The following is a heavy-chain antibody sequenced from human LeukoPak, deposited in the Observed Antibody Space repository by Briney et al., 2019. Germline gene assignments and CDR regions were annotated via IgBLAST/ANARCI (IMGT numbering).Heavy chain of an antibody. CDR1: GYTFTSYY. CDR2: INPSGGST. CDR3: AIGCSSTSCYSSYYYYGMDV. V-gene: IGHV1-46*01. Sequence: ASVKVSCTASGYTFTSYYMHWVRQAPGQGLEWMGIINPSGGSTSYAQKFQGRVTMTRDTSTSTVYMELSSLRSEDTAVYYCAIGCSSTSCYSSYYYYGMDVWGQGTTVTVSS. J-gene: IGHJ6*02. D-gene: IGHD2-2*01.